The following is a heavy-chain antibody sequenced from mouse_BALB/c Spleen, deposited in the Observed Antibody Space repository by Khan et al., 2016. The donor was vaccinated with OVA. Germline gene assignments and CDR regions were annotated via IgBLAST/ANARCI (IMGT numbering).Heavy chain of an antibody. J-gene: IGHJ3*01. CDR3: ARAGYGGFAH. Sequence: QVRLQQSGPELVKPGASVKMSCKASGYTFTDFFISWLKQRPGQGLEWIGEIYPGSGYIYYNEKFKGKATLTSDKSSNTAYMQLTSLTSEDSAVYFCARAGYGGFAHWGQGTLVTVSA. CDR1: GYTFTDFF. V-gene: IGHV1-77*01. CDR2: IYPGSGYI. D-gene: IGHD3-2*02.